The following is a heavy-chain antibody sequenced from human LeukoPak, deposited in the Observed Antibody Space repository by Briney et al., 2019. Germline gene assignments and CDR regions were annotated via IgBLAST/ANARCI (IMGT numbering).Heavy chain of an antibody. V-gene: IGHV3-11*04. J-gene: IGHJ4*02. D-gene: IGHD1-7*01. CDR1: GFTFSNFA. CDR2: ISSSGSTI. CDR3: AREHWNYEKD. Sequence: GGSLRLSCAASGFTFSNFAMSWVRQAPGKGLEWVSYISSSGSTIYYADSVKGRFTISRDNAKNSLYLQMNSLRAEDTAVYYCAREHWNYEKDWGQGTLVTVSS.